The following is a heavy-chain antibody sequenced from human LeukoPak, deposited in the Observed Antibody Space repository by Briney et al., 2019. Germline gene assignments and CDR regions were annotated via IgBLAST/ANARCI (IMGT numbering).Heavy chain of an antibody. Sequence: GGSLRLSCAASGFTFSSYGMHWVRQAPGKGLEWVAVISYDGSNKYYADSVKGRFTISRDNSKNTLYLQMNSLRAEDTAVYYCAKDRLIVVVTATDYWGQGTLVTVSS. CDR2: ISYDGSNK. V-gene: IGHV3-30*18. CDR3: AKDRLIVVVTATDY. D-gene: IGHD2-21*02. CDR1: GFTFSSYG. J-gene: IGHJ4*02.